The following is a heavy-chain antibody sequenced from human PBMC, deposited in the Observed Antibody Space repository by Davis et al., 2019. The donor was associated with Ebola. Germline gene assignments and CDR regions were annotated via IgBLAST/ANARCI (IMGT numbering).Heavy chain of an antibody. CDR2: ISSSSTYI. CDR1: GFTLSSYT. CDR3: ARVDVLTGYNSNYYRGMDV. Sequence: GGSLRLSCAASGFTLSSYTVTWVRQAPGKGLEWVSSISSSSTYIYYADSVKGRFTVSRDDAKNSVFLQMSSLRFDDTAVYFCARVDVLTGYNSNYYRGMDVWGKGTTVTVSS. V-gene: IGHV3-21*01. J-gene: IGHJ6*04. D-gene: IGHD3-9*01.